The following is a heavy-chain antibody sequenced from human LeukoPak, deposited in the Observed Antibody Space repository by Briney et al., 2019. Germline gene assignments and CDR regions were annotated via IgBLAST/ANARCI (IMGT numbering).Heavy chain of an antibody. CDR2: IYYSGST. V-gene: IGHV4-30-4*01. CDR1: GGSISSGDYY. CDR3: ARGTVVTDAFDI. J-gene: IGHJ3*02. Sequence: SETLSLTCTVPGGSISSGDYYWRWIRQPPGTGLEWIGYIYYSGSTYYYPSLESRLTISVDTSKNQFSLKLSSVTAADTAVYYCARGTVVTDAFDIWGQGTMVTVSS. D-gene: IGHD4-23*01.